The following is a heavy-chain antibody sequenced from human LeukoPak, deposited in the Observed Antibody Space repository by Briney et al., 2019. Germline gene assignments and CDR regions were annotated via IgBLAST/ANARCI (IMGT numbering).Heavy chain of an antibody. CDR2: IYTSGST. CDR3: ARQFAYDSSGYYHGAFDI. J-gene: IGHJ3*02. D-gene: IGHD3-22*01. CDR1: GGSISSYY. Sequence: PSETLSLTYTVSGGSISSYYWSWIRQPPGKGLEWIGYIYTSGSTNYNPSLKSRVTISVDTSKDQFSLKLSSVTAADTAVYYCARQFAYDSSGYYHGAFDIWGQGTMVTVSS. V-gene: IGHV4-4*09.